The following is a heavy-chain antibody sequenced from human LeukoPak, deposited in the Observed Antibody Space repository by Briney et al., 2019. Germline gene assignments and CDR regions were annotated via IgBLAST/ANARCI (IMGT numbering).Heavy chain of an antibody. CDR2: ISSSISCI. V-gene: IGHV3-21*01. D-gene: IGHD3-3*01. CDR1: GFTFSSYS. J-gene: IGHJ4*02. Sequence: KPGGSLRLSCAASGFTFSSYSINWVRQAPGKGLEWVSSISSSISCIYYADSVKGRFTISRDNAKNSLYLQMNSLRAEDTAVYYCARDAHYDFWSGYYSTWPLGYWGQGTLVTVPS. CDR3: ARDAHYDFWSGYYSTWPLGY.